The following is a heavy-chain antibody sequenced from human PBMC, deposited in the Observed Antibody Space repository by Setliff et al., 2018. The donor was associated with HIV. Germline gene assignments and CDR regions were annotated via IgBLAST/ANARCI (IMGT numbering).Heavy chain of an antibody. D-gene: IGHD2-2*01. Sequence: GGSLRLSCEASGFTFSTYSMNWVRQAPGKGLEWVSSISSSSRSKYYADSVKGRFTISRDNAKNSLYLQMNSLRAEDTAVYYCARELDCSGASCYDLDYWGQGTLVTVSS. V-gene: IGHV3-21*01. CDR3: ARELDCSGASCYDLDY. J-gene: IGHJ4*02. CDR1: GFTFSTYS. CDR2: ISSSSRSK.